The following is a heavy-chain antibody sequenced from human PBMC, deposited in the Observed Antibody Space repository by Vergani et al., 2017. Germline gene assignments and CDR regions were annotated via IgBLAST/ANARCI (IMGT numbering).Heavy chain of an antibody. CDR3: AIGGRGIAARPRDYYYMDV. Sequence: QVQLVQSGAEVKKPGASVKVSCKASGYTFTSYYMHWVRQAPGQGLEWMGIINPSGGSTSYAQKFQGRVTMTRDTSTSTVYMELSSLRSEDTAVYYCAIGGRGIAARPRDYYYMDVWGKGTTVTVSS. CDR1: GYTFTSYY. D-gene: IGHD6-6*01. J-gene: IGHJ6*03. V-gene: IGHV1-46*03. CDR2: INPSGGST.